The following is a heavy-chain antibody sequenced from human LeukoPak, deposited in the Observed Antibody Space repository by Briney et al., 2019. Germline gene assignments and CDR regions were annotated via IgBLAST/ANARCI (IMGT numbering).Heavy chain of an antibody. CDR2: ISYDGSNK. D-gene: IGHD3-10*01. CDR3: AKEGYGSGSYDYYYGMDV. V-gene: IGHV3-30*04. Sequence: GGSLRLSCAASGFTFSSYAMHWVRQAPGKGLEWVAVISYDGSNKYYADSVKGRFTISRDNSKNTLYLQMNSLRAEDTAVYYCAKEGYGSGSYDYYYGMDVWGQGTTVTVSS. J-gene: IGHJ6*02. CDR1: GFTFSSYA.